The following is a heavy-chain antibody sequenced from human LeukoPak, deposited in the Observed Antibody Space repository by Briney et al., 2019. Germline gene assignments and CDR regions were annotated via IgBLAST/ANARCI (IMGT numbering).Heavy chain of an antibody. CDR2: ISYSGTT. CDR1: GGSISSSNW. J-gene: IGHJ4*02. D-gene: IGHD3-10*01. Sequence: SETLSLTCGVSGGSISSSNWWSWARQPPGKGLEWIGSISYSGTTYYNPSLKSRVTISVDTSKNQFSLKLNSVTAADTAVFYCAANSADYNTLGSSYKVWGQGTLVTVSS. V-gene: IGHV4-39*01. CDR3: AANSADYNTLGSSYKV.